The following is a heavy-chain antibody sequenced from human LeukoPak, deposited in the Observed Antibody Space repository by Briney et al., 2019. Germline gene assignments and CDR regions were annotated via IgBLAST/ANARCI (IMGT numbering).Heavy chain of an antibody. V-gene: IGHV1-2*02. Sequence: ASVKVSFKASGYTFTGYYMHWVRQAPGQGLEWMGWINPISGGTKYAQNFQGRVTMTRDTSISTAYMELSRLRSDDTAVYYCARDQNYYGSGSYYNVDYWGQGTLVTVSS. CDR2: INPISGGT. CDR1: GYTFTGYY. CDR3: ARDQNYYGSGSYYNVDY. J-gene: IGHJ4*02. D-gene: IGHD3-10*01.